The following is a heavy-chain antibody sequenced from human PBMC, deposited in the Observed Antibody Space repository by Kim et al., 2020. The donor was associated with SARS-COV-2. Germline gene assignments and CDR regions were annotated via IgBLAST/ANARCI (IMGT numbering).Heavy chain of an antibody. J-gene: IGHJ4*02. D-gene: IGHD5-12*01. Sequence: SETLSLTCTVSGGSISSSSYYWGWIRQPPGKGLEWIGSIYYSGSTYYNPSLKSRVTISVDTSKNQFSLKLSSVTAADTAMYYCARLQRGYSGYEIDYWGQGTLVTVSS. V-gene: IGHV4-39*01. CDR3: ARLQRGYSGYEIDY. CDR1: GGSISSSSYY. CDR2: IYYSGST.